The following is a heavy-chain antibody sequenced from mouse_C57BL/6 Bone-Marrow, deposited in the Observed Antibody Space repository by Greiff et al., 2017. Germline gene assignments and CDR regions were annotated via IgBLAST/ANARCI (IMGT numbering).Heavy chain of an antibody. CDR1: GYTFTDYY. V-gene: IGHV1-26*01. J-gene: IGHJ4*01. Sequence: EVQLQQSGPELVKPGASVKISCKASGYTFTDYYMNWVKQSHGKSLEWIGDINPNNGGTSYNQKFKGKATLTVDKSSSTAYMELRSLTSEDSAVYYCARLAITRAMDYWGQGTSVTVSS. CDR3: ARLAITRAMDY. CDR2: INPNNGGT. D-gene: IGHD2-4*01.